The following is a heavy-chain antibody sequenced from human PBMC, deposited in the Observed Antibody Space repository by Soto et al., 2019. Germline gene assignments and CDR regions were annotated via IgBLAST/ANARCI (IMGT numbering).Heavy chain of an antibody. CDR2: IKSKTDGGTT. V-gene: IGHV3-15*07. CDR3: TTDSEGTMGVVRFD. D-gene: IGHD3-3*01. J-gene: IGHJ3*01. CDR1: GFTFSNSS. Sequence: GGSLRLSCPASGFTFSNSSINCIRQAPGNGLEWVSRIKSKTDGGTTDYGAAVKGRCAMARDDAKNMVYVQMNSRNTGDTGIYYCTTDSEGTMGVVRFD.